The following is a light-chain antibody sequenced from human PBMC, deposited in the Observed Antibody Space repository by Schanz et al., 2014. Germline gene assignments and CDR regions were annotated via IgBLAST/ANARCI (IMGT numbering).Light chain of an antibody. Sequence: QSVLTQPPSMSGAPGQRVTISCTGSTSNIGAGYDVHWYQHFPGAAPKLLIFGDSNRPSGVPARFFGSKSGTSASLAITGLQAEDEADYYCQSYDNSLSGWVFGGGTKLTVL. V-gene: IGLV1-40*01. CDR2: GDS. CDR3: QSYDNSLSGWV. CDR1: TSNIGAGYD. J-gene: IGLJ3*02.